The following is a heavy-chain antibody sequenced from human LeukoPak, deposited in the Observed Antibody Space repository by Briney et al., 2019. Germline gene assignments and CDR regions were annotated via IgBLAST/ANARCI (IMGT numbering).Heavy chain of an antibody. CDR1: GGTFSSYT. J-gene: IGHJ6*02. V-gene: IGHV1-69*02. CDR3: ARGHQPPYYGMDV. Sequence: SVKVSCKASGGTFSSYTISWVRQAPGQGLEWMGRIIPILGIANYAQKFQGRVTITADKSTSTAYMELSSLRSGDTAVFYCARGHQPPYYGMDVWGQGTTVTVSS. CDR2: IIPILGIA.